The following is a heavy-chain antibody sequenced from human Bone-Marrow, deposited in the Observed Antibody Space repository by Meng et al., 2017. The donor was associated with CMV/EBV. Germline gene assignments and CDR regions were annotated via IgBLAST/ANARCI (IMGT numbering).Heavy chain of an antibody. V-gene: IGHV3-30*02. CDR2: IRYDGSKK. CDR3: AKNRWVQGFDP. J-gene: IGHJ5*02. Sequence: SCPASGFTFSRSGMHWVRQAPGKGLEWVAFIRYDGSKKYYADSVKGRFTISRDNSKNTLYLQMNSLRVEDTAVYYCAKNRWVQGFDPWGQGTLVTVSS. D-gene: IGHD4-23*01. CDR1: GFTFSRSG.